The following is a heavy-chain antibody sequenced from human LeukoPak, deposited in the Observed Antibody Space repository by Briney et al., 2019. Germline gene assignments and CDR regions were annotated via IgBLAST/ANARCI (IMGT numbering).Heavy chain of an antibody. V-gene: IGHV3-23*01. J-gene: IGHJ4*02. CDR3: AKDLNYGFDS. Sequence: GESLRLSCAASGFAFSTYAMSWVRQAPGKGLEGVSAISGSGDKTYYAESVRGRFTISRDNSENTLYLQMSSLRAEDTAVYYCAKDLNYGFDSWGQGTLVTVSS. CDR1: GFAFSTYA. D-gene: IGHD3-10*01. CDR2: ISGSGDKT.